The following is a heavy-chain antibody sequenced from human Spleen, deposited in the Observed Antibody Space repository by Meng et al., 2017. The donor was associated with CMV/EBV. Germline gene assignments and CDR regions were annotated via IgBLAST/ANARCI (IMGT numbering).Heavy chain of an antibody. D-gene: IGHD2-21*01. CDR3: ARLWGGFDT. V-gene: IGHV1-18*04. CDR1: GYTFTSYG. J-gene: IGHJ5*02. CDR2: ISAYNGNT. Sequence: ASVKVSCKASGYTFTSYGITWVRQAPGQGLEWMGWISAYNGNTNYAQNLQGRVTMTTDTSTRTAYMELGSLRPDDTAVDYCARLWGGFDTWGQGTLVTVSS.